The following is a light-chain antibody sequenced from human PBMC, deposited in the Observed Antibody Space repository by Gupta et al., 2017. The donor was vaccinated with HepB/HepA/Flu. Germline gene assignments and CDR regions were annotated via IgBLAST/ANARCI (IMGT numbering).Light chain of an antibody. CDR2: AAS. V-gene: IGKV3-20*01. CDR1: QSANNND. CDR3: QEYWHLPT. Sequence: LTQSHVTLSLSPGERATLSCRASQSANNNDLSWYQQNPGQAPLLRSYAASSRATGIPYRCSGSGSGTDFTITISRLEPEDFAFYFCQEYWHLPTFGGGTRVEI. J-gene: IGKJ4*01.